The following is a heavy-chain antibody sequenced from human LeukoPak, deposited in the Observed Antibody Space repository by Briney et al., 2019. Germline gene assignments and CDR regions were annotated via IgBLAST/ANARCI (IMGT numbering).Heavy chain of an antibody. V-gene: IGHV3-7*03. Sequence: PGGSLRLSCAASGFTFSSYWMSWVRQAPGKGLEWVANIKQDGSEKYYVDSVKGRFTISRDNAKYSLYLQMNSPRAEDTAVYYCARVSYDILTGYYSDPFFDYWGQGTLVTVSS. J-gene: IGHJ4*02. CDR2: IKQDGSEK. CDR3: ARVSYDILTGYYSDPFFDY. D-gene: IGHD3-9*01. CDR1: GFTFSSYW.